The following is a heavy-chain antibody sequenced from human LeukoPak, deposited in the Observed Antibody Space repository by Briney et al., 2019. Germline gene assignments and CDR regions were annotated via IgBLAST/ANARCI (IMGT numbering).Heavy chain of an antibody. CDR3: ARVVVDIVVVVAANDY. V-gene: IGHV3-48*02. J-gene: IGHJ4*02. CDR2: ISSSSSTI. CDR1: GFTFSSYS. Sequence: GGSLRLSWAASGFTFSSYSMNWVRQAPGKGLGWVSYISSSSSTIYYADSVKGRFTISRDNAKNSLYLQMNSLRDEDTAVYYCARVVVDIVVVVAANDYWGQGTLVTVSS. D-gene: IGHD2-15*01.